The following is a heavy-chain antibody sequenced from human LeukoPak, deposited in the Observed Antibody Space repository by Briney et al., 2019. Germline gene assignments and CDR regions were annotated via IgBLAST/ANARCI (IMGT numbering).Heavy chain of an antibody. CDR1: GYTFTSYA. J-gene: IGHJ4*02. V-gene: IGHV7-4-1*02. CDR2: INTNTGNP. D-gene: IGHD3-22*01. CDR3: AREFYDSSGYHYYFDY. Sequence: ASVKVSCRASGYTFTSYAMNWVRQAPGQGLEWMGWINTNTGNPTYAQGFTGRFVFSLDTSVSTAYLQISSLKAEDTAVYYCAREFYDSSGYHYYFDYWGQGTLVTVSS.